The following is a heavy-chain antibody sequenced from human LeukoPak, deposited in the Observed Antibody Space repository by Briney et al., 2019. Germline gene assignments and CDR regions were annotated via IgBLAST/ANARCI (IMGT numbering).Heavy chain of an antibody. CDR3: ARDRSITMVRGVIGWFDP. J-gene: IGHJ5*02. V-gene: IGHV1-69*13. CDR1: GGTFSRYS. Sequence: SVKVSCKASGGTFSRYSITWVRQAPGQGLEWMGGIIPNFGTTNYAQNFQGRVTITADESTSTAYMELSSLRSEDTAVYYCARDRSITMVRGVIGWFDPWGRGTLVTVSS. D-gene: IGHD3-10*01. CDR2: IIPNFGTT.